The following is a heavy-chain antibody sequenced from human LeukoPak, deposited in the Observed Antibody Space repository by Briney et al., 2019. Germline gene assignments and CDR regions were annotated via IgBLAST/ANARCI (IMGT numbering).Heavy chain of an antibody. J-gene: IGHJ4*02. CDR1: GGSISSYY. Sequence: SETLSLTCTVSGGSISSYYWSCIRQPPGKGLEWIGYIYYSGSTNYNPSLKSRVTISVDTSKNQFSLKLSSVTAADTAVYYCARARSGSYTYFDYWGQGTLVTVSS. CDR2: IYYSGST. V-gene: IGHV4-59*01. CDR3: ARARSGSYTYFDY. D-gene: IGHD1-26*01.